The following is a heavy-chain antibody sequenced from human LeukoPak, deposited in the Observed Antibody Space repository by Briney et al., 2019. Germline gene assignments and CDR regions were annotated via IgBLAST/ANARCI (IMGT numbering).Heavy chain of an antibody. CDR3: ARTYYYIYWFDP. V-gene: IGHV4-39*02. CDR1: GGSISSSGYY. CDR2: IYYSGST. D-gene: IGHD3-9*01. Sequence: SETLSLTCTVSGGSISSSGYYWGWIRQPPGQGLEWNGSIYYSGSTYYNPSLKSRVPISVDTSKNHFTLKLSSVTAADTAVYFCARTYYYIYWFDPWGKGTLVTVSS. J-gene: IGHJ5*02.